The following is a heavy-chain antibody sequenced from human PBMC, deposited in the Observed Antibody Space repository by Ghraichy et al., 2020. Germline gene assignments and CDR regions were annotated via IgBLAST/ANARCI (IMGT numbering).Heavy chain of an antibody. V-gene: IGHV3-30-3*01. CDR3: ARDLGINWTWGPFDY. CDR1: GFIFSSYT. J-gene: IGHJ4*02. Sequence: GESLNISCAASGFIFSSYTMHWVRQVPGKGLEWVALFSYDGSNKFYADSVKGRFTISRDNSKNTLYLQMNSLSAEDTALYYCARDLGINWTWGPFDYLGQGTLVTVSS. D-gene: IGHD1-1*01. CDR2: FSYDGSNK.